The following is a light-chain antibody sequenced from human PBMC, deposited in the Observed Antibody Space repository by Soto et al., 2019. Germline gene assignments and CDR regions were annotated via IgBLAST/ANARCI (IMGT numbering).Light chain of an antibody. CDR3: QTWGTGIVV. J-gene: IGLJ2*01. CDR1: SGHSNYA. CDR2: LNSDGSH. V-gene: IGLV4-69*01. Sequence: QPVLTQSPSASASLGASVKLTCTLSSGHSNYAIAWHQQQPEKGPRYLMKLNSDGSHSKGDGIPYRFSGSSSGAERYLTISGLQSEDEADYYCQTWGTGIVVFGGGTKLTVL.